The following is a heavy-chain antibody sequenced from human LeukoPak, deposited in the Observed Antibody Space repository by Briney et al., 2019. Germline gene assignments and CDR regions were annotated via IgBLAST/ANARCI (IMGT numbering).Heavy chain of an antibody. V-gene: IGHV4-38-2*02. CDR3: ARSDTVVPSEFPIDAFDI. CDR1: GYSISSGYY. Sequence: SETLSLTCTVSGYSISSGYYWGWIRQPPGKGLEWIGSIYHSGSTYYNPSLKSRVTISVDTSKNQFSLKLSSVTAADTAVYYCARSDTVVPSEFPIDAFDIWGQGTMVTVSS. CDR2: IYHSGST. J-gene: IGHJ3*02. D-gene: IGHD4-23*01.